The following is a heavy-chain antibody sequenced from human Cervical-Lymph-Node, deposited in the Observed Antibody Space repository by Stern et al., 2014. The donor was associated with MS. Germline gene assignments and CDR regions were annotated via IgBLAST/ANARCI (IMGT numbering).Heavy chain of an antibody. CDR1: GFPFSSYG. Sequence: VQLVESGGGVVQPGRSLRLSCAASGFPFSSYGMHWVRQAPGKGLEWVAVISYDGSNKYYADSAKGRFTISRDNSKNTLYLQMNSLRAEDTAVYYCAKAPYSGIHGGLDYWGQGTLVTVSS. CDR2: ISYDGSNK. D-gene: IGHD1-26*01. J-gene: IGHJ4*02. V-gene: IGHV3-30*18. CDR3: AKAPYSGIHGGLDY.